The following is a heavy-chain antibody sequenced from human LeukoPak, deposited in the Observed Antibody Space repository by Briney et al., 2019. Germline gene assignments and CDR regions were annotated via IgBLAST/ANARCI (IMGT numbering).Heavy chain of an antibody. CDR2: ISTSSSYI. Sequence: NPGGSLRRSCTASGFTFSSYSMNWVRQAPGKGLEWVSYISTSSSYIYYADSVKGRFTISRDNDKNSLYLQKNSLRAEDTAVYYCARDLSGYSTSCYEFDYWGQGTLVTVSS. V-gene: IGHV3-21*01. D-gene: IGHD2-2*01. J-gene: IGHJ4*02. CDR1: GFTFSSYS. CDR3: ARDLSGYSTSCYEFDY.